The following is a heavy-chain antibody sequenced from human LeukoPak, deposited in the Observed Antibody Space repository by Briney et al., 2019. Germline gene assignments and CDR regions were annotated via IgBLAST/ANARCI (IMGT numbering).Heavy chain of an antibody. Sequence: PGGSLRLSCAASGFTFSSYWMSWVRQAPGKGLEWVANIKQDGSEKYYVDSVKGRFTISRDNAKNSLYLQMNSPRAEDTAVYYCARDRHGDVNYYYYGMDVWGQGTTVTVSS. J-gene: IGHJ6*02. D-gene: IGHD4-17*01. CDR2: IKQDGSEK. CDR3: ARDRHGDVNYYYYGMDV. CDR1: GFTFSSYW. V-gene: IGHV3-7*01.